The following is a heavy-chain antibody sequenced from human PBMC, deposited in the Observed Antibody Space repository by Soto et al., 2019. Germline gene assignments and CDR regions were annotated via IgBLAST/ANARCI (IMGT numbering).Heavy chain of an antibody. CDR2: ISGSGGST. V-gene: IGHV3-23*01. CDR3: AKEACSSSWFDASLFTY. D-gene: IGHD6-13*01. J-gene: IGHJ4*02. CDR1: GFTFSSYA. Sequence: GGSLRLSCAASGFTFSSYAMSWVRQAPGKGLEWVSAISGSGGSTYYADSVKGRFTISRDNSKNTLYLQMNSLRAEDTAVYYCAKEACSSSWFDASLFTYWGQGTLVTVSS.